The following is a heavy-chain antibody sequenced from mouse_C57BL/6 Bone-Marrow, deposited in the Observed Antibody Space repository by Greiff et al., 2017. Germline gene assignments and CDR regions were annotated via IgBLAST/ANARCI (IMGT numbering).Heavy chain of an antibody. CDR1: GFTFSSYT. J-gene: IGHJ4*01. V-gene: IGHV5-9*01. D-gene: IGHD2-3*01. CDR2: ISGGGGNT. Sequence: EVKLQESGGGLVKPGGSLKLSCAASGFTFSSYTMSWVRQTPEKRLEWVATISGGGGNTYYPDSVKGRFTISRDNAKNTLYLQMSSLRSEDMALYYCARQGGYSSMDYWGQGTSVTVSS. CDR3: ARQGGYSSMDY.